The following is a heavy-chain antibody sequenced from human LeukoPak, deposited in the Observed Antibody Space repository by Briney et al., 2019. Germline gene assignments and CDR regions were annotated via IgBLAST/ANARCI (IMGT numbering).Heavy chain of an antibody. CDR3: ARGLSYRAYYDFWSGAGGMDV. D-gene: IGHD3-3*01. V-gene: IGHV1-8*01. CDR1: GYTFTSYD. Sequence: ASVKVSCKASGYTFTSYDINWVRQATGQGLEWTGWMNPNSGNTGYAQKFQGRVTMTRNTSISTAYMELSSLRSEDTAVYYCARGLSYRAYYDFWSGAGGMDVWGQGTTVTVSS. CDR2: MNPNSGNT. J-gene: IGHJ6*02.